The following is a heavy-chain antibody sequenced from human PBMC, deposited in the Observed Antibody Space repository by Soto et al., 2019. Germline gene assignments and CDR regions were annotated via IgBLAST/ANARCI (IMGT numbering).Heavy chain of an antibody. J-gene: IGHJ5*02. D-gene: IGHD3-10*01. CDR2: ISSSSSTI. V-gene: IGHV3-48*01. CDR1: GFTFSSYS. Sequence: GGSLRLSCAASGFTFSSYSMNWVRQAPGKGLESVSYISSSSSTIYYADSVKGRFTISRDNAKNSLYLQMNSLRAEDTAVYYCARFLGYYGPSPANWFDPWGQGTLVTVSS. CDR3: ARFLGYYGPSPANWFDP.